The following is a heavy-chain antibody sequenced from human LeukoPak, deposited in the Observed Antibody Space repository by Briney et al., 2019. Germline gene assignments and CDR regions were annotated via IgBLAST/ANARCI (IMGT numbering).Heavy chain of an antibody. D-gene: IGHD3-22*01. CDR3: ARSSGYYDSSGYSDLMDV. V-gene: IGHV3-30-3*01. CDR2: ISYDGSNK. J-gene: IGHJ6*02. Sequence: RSLRLSCAASGFTFSSYAMHWVRQAPGKGLEWVAVISYDGSNKYYADSVKGRFTISRDNSKNTLYLQMNSLRAEDTAVYYCARSSGYYDSSGYSDLMDVWGQGTTVTVSS. CDR1: GFTFSSYA.